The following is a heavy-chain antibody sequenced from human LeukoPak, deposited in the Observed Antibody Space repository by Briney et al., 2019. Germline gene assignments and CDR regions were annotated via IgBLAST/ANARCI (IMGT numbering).Heavy chain of an antibody. J-gene: IGHJ6*03. V-gene: IGHV3-21*04. D-gene: IGHD3-3*01. Sequence: GGSLRLSCVASGLTFSTYNMNWVRQAPGKGLEWVAAISGRRSWSYIFYADSVKGRFTISRDNAKNSLYLQMNSLRAEDTAVYYCARVPGGYDFWSVYYMDVWGKGTTVTVSS. CDR2: ISGRRSWSYI. CDR3: ARVPGGYDFWSVYYMDV. CDR1: GLTFSTYN.